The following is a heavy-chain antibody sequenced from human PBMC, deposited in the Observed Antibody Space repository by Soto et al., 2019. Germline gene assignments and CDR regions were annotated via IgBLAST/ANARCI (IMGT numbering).Heavy chain of an antibody. CDR3: ARGRRFVASFYYYYMDV. CDR2: INHSGST. D-gene: IGHD3-3*01. V-gene: IGHV4-34*01. CDR1: GGSFSGYY. J-gene: IGHJ6*03. Sequence: PSETLSLTCAVYGGSFSGYYWSWIRQPPGKGQEWIGEINHSGSTNYNPSLKSRVTISVDTSKNQFSLKLSSVTAADTAVYYCARGRRFVASFYYYYMDVWGKGTTVTVSS.